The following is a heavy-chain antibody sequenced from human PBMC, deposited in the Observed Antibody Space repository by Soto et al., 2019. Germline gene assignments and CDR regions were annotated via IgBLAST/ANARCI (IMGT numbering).Heavy chain of an antibody. J-gene: IGHJ4*02. CDR1: AGSISSGDYY. Sequence: SETLSLTCTVSAGSISSGDYYWSWIRQPPGKCLEWIGYIYYSGSTYYNPSLKSRVTISVDTSKNQFSLKLSSVTAADTAVYYCARWDSSGWSQGVLDYWGQGTLVTVSS. CDR3: ARWDSSGWSQGVLDY. CDR2: IYYSGST. D-gene: IGHD6-19*01. V-gene: IGHV4-30-4*01.